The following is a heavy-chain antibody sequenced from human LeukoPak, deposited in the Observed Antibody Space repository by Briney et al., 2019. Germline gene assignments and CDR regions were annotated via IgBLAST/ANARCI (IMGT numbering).Heavy chain of an antibody. J-gene: IGHJ5*02. CDR2: INPNSGGT. CDR1: GYTFTGYY. Sequence: ASVKVSCKASGYTFTGYYMHWVRQAPGQGLEWMGWINPNSGGTNYAQKFQGRVTMTRDTSISTAYMELSRLRSGDTAVYYCARGEFTMVRGVIRWFDPWGQGTLVTVSS. CDR3: ARGEFTMVRGVIRWFDP. D-gene: IGHD3-10*01. V-gene: IGHV1-2*02.